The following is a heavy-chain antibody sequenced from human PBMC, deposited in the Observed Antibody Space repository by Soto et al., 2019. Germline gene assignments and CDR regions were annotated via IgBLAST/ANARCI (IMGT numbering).Heavy chain of an antibody. CDR1: RVSISDYF. J-gene: IGHJ5*02. CDR3: ATQRPCSGGHCWNWFDP. V-gene: IGHV4-4*09. CDR2: IFHTGST. D-gene: IGHD2-15*01. Sequence: QVQLQESGPGLVKPSETLSLTCTVSRVSISDYFWSWIRQPPGKGLEWIGYIFHTGSTNYNPSLKSRVTISLDTSKKQFSLKLNSVTAADTAVYYCATQRPCSGGHCWNWFDPWGQGTLVTVSS.